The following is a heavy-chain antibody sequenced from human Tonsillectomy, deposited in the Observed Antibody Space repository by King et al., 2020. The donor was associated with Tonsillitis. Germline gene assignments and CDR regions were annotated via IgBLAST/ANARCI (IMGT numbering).Heavy chain of an antibody. CDR1: GDSISSGNYY. J-gene: IGHJ6*03. V-gene: IGHV4-61*02. CDR3: VKATLGTRIYYYYMDV. CDR2: IYTSGSI. D-gene: IGHD1-7*01. Sequence: VQLQESGPGLVKPSQTLSLTCTVSGDSISSGNYYWPWIRQPAGKGLEWIGRIYTSGSINYNPSLKSRVSMSVDTSKNQFSLKLSSVTAADTAVYYCVKATLGTRIYYYYMDVWGKGTTVTVSS.